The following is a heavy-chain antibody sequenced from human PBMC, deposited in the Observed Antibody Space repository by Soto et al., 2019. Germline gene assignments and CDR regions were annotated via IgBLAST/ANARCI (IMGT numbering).Heavy chain of an antibody. V-gene: IGHV3-23*01. Sequence: EVQLLESGGGLVQPGGSLRLSCAASGFTFSTYAMSWVRQAPGKGLEWVSGISSGGQDIFYADSMRGRFTISRDNSKNTLYVQVISLIADDAAIDYCAHGGTPAATPKWGFDYWGQGTVVTVSS. CDR3: AHGGTPAATPKWGFDY. D-gene: IGHD2-2*01. CDR2: ISSGGQDI. CDR1: GFTFSTYA. J-gene: IGHJ4*02.